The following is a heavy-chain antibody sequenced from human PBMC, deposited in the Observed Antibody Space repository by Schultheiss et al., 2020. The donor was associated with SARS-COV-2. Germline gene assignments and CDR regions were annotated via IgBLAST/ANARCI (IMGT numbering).Heavy chain of an antibody. D-gene: IGHD2-2*01. CDR3: VKDLLGPAADHYYFDY. CDR1: GFTFSSYA. CDR2: ISSNGGST. J-gene: IGHJ4*02. V-gene: IGHV3-64D*09. Sequence: GESLKISCSASGFTFSSYAMHWVRQAPGKGLEYVSAISSNGGSTYYADSVKGRFTISRDNSKNTLYLQMSSLRAEDTAVYYCVKDLLGPAADHYYFDYWGQGTLVTVSS.